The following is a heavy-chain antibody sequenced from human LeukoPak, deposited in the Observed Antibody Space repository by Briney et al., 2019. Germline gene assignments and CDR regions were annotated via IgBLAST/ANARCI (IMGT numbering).Heavy chain of an antibody. CDR2: VSDATGDI. V-gene: IGHV3-23*01. CDR3: ARGAAILITNPFDF. D-gene: IGHD3-22*01. Sequence: GGPLRLSCAVSGFTFSNYAMTWVRQAPGKGLEWVSSVSDATGDIWYADSVKGRFTISTDQSKNTLYLQMNSLRADDTAVYFCARGAAILITNPFDFWGQGTLVAVSS. CDR1: GFTFSNYA. J-gene: IGHJ4*02.